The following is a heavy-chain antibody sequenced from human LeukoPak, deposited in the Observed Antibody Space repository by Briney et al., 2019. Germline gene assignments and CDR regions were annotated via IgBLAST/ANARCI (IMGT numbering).Heavy chain of an antibody. CDR3: ARYSSSSGGPSNYLDY. Sequence: GGSLRLSCKASGFTLRNYWMHWVRQVPGKRLVWVSRISGDGSVTNYADSVQGRFTISRDNAKNILYLQINSLRSEDTAVYYCARYSSSSGGPSNYLDYWGRGTLVTVSS. CDR1: GFTLRNYW. CDR2: ISGDGSVT. J-gene: IGHJ4*01. V-gene: IGHV3-74*01. D-gene: IGHD6-6*01.